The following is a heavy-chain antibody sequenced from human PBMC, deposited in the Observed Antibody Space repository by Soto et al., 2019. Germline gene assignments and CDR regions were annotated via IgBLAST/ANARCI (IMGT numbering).Heavy chain of an antibody. V-gene: IGHV3-74*03. Sequence: SGGSLRLSCAASGFTFSMYWMHWVRQAPGKGLLWVSRINGDGTDTTYADSVKGRFTISRDNAKNTVYLQMNGLRAEDTAVYYCAREVGRGSGSYYLDYWGQETMVTVS. D-gene: IGHD3-16*01. CDR1: GFTFSMYW. CDR2: INGDGTDT. CDR3: AREVGRGSGSYYLDY. J-gene: IGHJ4*02.